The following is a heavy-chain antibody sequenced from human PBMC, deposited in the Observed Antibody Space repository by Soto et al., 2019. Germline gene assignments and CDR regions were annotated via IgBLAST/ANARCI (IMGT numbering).Heavy chain of an antibody. J-gene: IGHJ6*02. Sequence: ASVKVSCKAPGGTFSSYAISWVRQAPGQGLEWMGGIIPIFGTANYAQKFQGRVTITADKSTSTAYMELSSLRSEDTAVYYCASYMTTVTTWRTLNYYYGMDVWGQGTTVTVSS. D-gene: IGHD4-4*01. CDR2: IIPIFGTA. V-gene: IGHV1-69*06. CDR3: ASYMTTVTTWRTLNYYYGMDV. CDR1: GGTFSSYA.